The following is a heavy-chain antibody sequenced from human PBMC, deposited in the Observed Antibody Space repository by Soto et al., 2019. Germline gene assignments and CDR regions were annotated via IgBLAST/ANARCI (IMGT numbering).Heavy chain of an antibody. CDR1: GGTFSSYA. Sequence: QVQLVQSGAEVKKPGSSVKVSCKASGGTFSSYAITWVRQAPGQGLEWMGGIIPIFGTANYAKKFQGRVTITADESTSTAYMELSSLRSEDTAVYYCARAYYDSSGYTPYYYYYGMDVWGQGTTVTVSS. CDR2: IIPIFGTA. J-gene: IGHJ6*02. CDR3: ARAYYDSSGYTPYYYYYGMDV. D-gene: IGHD3-22*01. V-gene: IGHV1-69*01.